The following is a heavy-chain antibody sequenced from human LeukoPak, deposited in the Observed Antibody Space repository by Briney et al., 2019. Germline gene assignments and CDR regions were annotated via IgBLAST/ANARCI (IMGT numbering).Heavy chain of an antibody. CDR2: IYHSGST. J-gene: IGHJ4*02. V-gene: IGHV4-38-2*02. CDR1: GYSISSGYY. Sequence: SESLSLTCTVSGYSISSGYYWGWIRQPPGKGLEWIGSIYHSGSTYYNPSLKCRVTISVDKSKNQFSLKLSSVTAADTAVHYCARDRLPHLFDYWGQGTLVTVSS. CDR3: ARDRLPHLFDY. D-gene: IGHD5-12*01.